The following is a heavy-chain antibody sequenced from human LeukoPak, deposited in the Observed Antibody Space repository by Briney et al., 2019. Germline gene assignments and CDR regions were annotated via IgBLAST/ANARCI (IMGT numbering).Heavy chain of an antibody. CDR3: ARASGTWIQREGFGY. CDR2: IYYSGST. D-gene: IGHD5-18*01. J-gene: IGHJ4*02. V-gene: IGHV4-39*01. Sequence: PSETLSLTCIVSGVSISSSYYYWGWIRQPPGKGLEWIGSIYYSGSTYYNSSLKSRVTISIDTSKNQVSLNLTSMTAADTAVYYCARASGTWIQREGFGYWGQGTLVTVSS. CDR1: GVSISSSYYY.